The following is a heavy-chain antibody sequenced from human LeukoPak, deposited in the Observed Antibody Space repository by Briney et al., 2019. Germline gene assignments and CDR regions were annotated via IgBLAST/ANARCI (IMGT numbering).Heavy chain of an antibody. J-gene: IGHJ5*02. CDR1: GFTFSDYY. D-gene: IGHD3-3*01. Sequence: GGSLRLSCAASGFTFSDYYMSWIRQAPGKGLEWVSYISSSGSTIYYADSVKGRFTISRDNAKNSLYLQMNSLRAEDTAVYYCARGGGDYDFWSGYSYNWFDPWGQGTLVTVSS. CDR2: ISSSGSTI. V-gene: IGHV3-11*04. CDR3: ARGGGDYDFWSGYSYNWFDP.